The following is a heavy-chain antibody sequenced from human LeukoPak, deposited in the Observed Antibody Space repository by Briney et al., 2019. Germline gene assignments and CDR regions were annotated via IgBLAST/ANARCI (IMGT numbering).Heavy chain of an antibody. CDR2: ISYDGSNK. CDR1: GFTFSSYT. J-gene: IGHJ4*02. D-gene: IGHD6-13*01. V-gene: IGHV3-30-3*01. Sequence: PGGSLRLSCAASGFTFSSYTIHWVRQAPGKGLEWVAVISYDGSNKYYADSVKGRFTISRDNSKNTLYLQMNSLRAEDTAVYYCARGTAGYPDDYWGQGTLVTVSS. CDR3: ARGTAGYPDDY.